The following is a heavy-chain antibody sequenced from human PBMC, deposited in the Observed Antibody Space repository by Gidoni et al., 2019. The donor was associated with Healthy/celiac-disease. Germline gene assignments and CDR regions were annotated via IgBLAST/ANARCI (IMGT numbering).Heavy chain of an antibody. J-gene: IGHJ6*03. CDR2: IRYDRSNK. CDR3: AKYGRGTDIVYYYYMDV. V-gene: IGHV3-30*02. Sequence: QVQLVASGGGVVQPGGSLRLSCAASGFTCSSYGMLWVRKAPGKGLECVAFIRYDRSNKYYADSVKCRFTISRYNSKNTLYLQMNSLRAEYTAVYYCAKYGRGTDIVYYYYMDVWVKGTTVTVSS. D-gene: IGHD3-10*01. CDR1: GFTCSSYG.